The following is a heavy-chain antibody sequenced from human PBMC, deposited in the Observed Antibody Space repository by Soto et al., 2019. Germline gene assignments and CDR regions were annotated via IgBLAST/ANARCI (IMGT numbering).Heavy chain of an antibody. CDR2: IYYNGNT. CDR1: RGSISTYY. Sequence: SETLSLTCTVSRGSISTYYWSRIRQPPGKGLECIGYIYYNGNTNYNPSLKSRVTISVDTSKNQFTLNLNSVTAADTAVYYCARHATRSYDYWGQGTLVTVSS. V-gene: IGHV4-59*08. J-gene: IGHJ4*02. CDR3: ARHATRSYDY.